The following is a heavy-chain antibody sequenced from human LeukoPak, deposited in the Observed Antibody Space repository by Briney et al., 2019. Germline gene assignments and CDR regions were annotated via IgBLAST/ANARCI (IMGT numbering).Heavy chain of an antibody. CDR3: ARASGTYYNGVDY. V-gene: IGHV3-15*07. CDR1: GFTFSNAW. D-gene: IGHD3-10*01. J-gene: IGHJ4*02. Sequence: GGSLRLSCAASGFTFSNAWMNWVRQAPGKGLEWVGRIKSKTDGGTTDYAAPVKGRFTISRDDSKNTLYLQMNSLRAEDTALYHCARASGTYYNGVDYWGQGTLVTVSS. CDR2: IKSKTDGGTT.